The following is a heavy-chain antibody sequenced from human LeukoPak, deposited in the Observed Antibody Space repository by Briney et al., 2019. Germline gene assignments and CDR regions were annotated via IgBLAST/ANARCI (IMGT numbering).Heavy chain of an antibody. Sequence: GGSLRLSCAASGFTFSNAWMSWVRQAPGKGLEWVGRIESKTDGGTTDYAAPVKGRFTISRDDSTNTLYLQMNSLKSEDTAVYYCTTYGSGRKFDYWGQGILVTDSS. D-gene: IGHD3-10*01. CDR2: IESKTDGGTT. CDR3: TTYGSGRKFDY. CDR1: GFTFSNAW. V-gene: IGHV3-15*04. J-gene: IGHJ4*02.